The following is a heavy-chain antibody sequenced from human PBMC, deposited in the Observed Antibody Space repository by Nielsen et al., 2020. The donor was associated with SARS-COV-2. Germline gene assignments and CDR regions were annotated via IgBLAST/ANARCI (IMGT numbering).Heavy chain of an antibody. CDR3: ARVPYYYGSGSYQQPDY. Sequence: GSLRLSCGVDGGSFRGYYWSWIRQPPGKGLEWIGEINHSGSTNYNPSLKSRVTISVDTSKNQFSLKLSSVTAADTAVYYCARVPYYYGSGSYQQPDYWGQGTLVTVSS. J-gene: IGHJ4*02. V-gene: IGHV4-34*01. CDR1: GGSFRGYY. CDR2: INHSGST. D-gene: IGHD3-10*01.